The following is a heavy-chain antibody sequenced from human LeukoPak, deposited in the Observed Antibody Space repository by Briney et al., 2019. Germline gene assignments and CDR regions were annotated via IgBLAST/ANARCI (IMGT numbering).Heavy chain of an antibody. CDR2: IYYSGST. J-gene: IGHJ3*02. D-gene: IGHD3-22*01. V-gene: IGHV4-39*01. CDR3: ASRVVVITKDAFDI. CDR1: GGSISSSSYY. Sequence: SETLSLTCTVSGGSISSSSYYWGWIRQPPGKGLEWIGSIYYSGSTYYNPSLKSRVTISVDTSKNQFSLKLSCVTAADTAVYYCASRVVVITKDAFDIWGQGTMVTVSS.